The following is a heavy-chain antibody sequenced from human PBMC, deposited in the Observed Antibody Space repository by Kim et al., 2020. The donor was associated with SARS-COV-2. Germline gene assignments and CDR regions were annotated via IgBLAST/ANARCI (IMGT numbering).Heavy chain of an antibody. CDR3: AKMKGAVWKNYAMDV. Sequence: GGSLRLSCAASGLTFSSFAMSWVRQAPGKGLEWVSGMSGSGSTRLYLESVKGRFTISRDNSKNTLYLQMNSLRAEDTAVYYCAKMKGAVWKNYAMDVWG. V-gene: IGHV3-23*01. CDR2: MSGSGSTR. D-gene: IGHD3-16*01. CDR1: GLTFSSFA. J-gene: IGHJ6*02.